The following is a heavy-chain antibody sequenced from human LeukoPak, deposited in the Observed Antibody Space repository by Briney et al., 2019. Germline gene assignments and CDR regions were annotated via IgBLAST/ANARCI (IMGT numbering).Heavy chain of an antibody. V-gene: IGHV3-30-3*01. CDR3: AREGYYGSGSPPSLYFDY. Sequence: GGSLRLSCAASGFTFSNYAMHWVRQAPGKGLEWVAVTSSDLNVKLYADSVKGRFTISRDNSRSTLYLQMNSLRPEDTAIYYCAREGYYGSGSPPSLYFDYWGQGTLVTVSS. D-gene: IGHD3-10*01. CDR2: TSSDLNVK. CDR1: GFTFSNYA. J-gene: IGHJ4*02.